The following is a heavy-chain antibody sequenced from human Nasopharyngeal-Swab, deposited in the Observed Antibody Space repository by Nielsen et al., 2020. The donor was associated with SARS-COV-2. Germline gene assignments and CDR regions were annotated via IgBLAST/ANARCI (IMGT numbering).Heavy chain of an antibody. Sequence: SETLSLTCTVSGGSISSYYWSWIQQPAGKGLEWIGRIYTSGSTNYNPSLKSRVTMSVDTSKNQFSLKLSSVTAADTAVYYCARESLHYYGSGSYYNVLDYWGQGTLVTVSS. V-gene: IGHV4-4*07. D-gene: IGHD3-10*01. CDR2: IYTSGST. J-gene: IGHJ4*02. CDR1: GGSISSYY. CDR3: ARESLHYYGSGSYYNVLDY.